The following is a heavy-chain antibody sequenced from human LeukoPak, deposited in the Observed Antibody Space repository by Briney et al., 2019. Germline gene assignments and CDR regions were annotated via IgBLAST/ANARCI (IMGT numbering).Heavy chain of an antibody. V-gene: IGHV4-39*07. D-gene: IGHD6-25*01. CDR3: ARDLWSTAAGIFDF. J-gene: IGHJ4*02. CDR2: IYSTGNT. Sequence: SETLSLTCTVSGDFIRSGHYYWGWIRQSPGKGLEWMGSIYSTGNTHSNPSLESRLIISVDTSKNSSSLKLSSVTAADTAVYFCARDLWSTAAGIFDFWGQGALVTVSS. CDR1: GDFIRSGHYY.